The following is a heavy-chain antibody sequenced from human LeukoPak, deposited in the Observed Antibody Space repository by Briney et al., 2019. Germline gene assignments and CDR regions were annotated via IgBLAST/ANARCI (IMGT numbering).Heavy chain of an antibody. D-gene: IGHD3-10*01. V-gene: IGHV3-11*01. Sequence: GGSLRLSCAASGFTFSDYYMSWIRQAPGKGLEWVSYISSSGSTIYYADSVKGRFTISRDNAKNSLYLQMNSLRAEDTAFYYCAKDIDYGSGTYFKSFDYWGQGILVTVSS. CDR1: GFTFSDYY. CDR2: ISSSGSTI. CDR3: AKDIDYGSGTYFKSFDY. J-gene: IGHJ4*02.